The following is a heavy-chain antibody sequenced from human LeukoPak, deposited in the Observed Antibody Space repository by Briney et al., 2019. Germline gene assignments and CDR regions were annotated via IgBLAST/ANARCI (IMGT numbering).Heavy chain of an antibody. J-gene: IGHJ2*01. V-gene: IGHV4-59*02. CDR3: AREANSPTARYWYFDL. CDR1: GCSVSSYY. CDR2: VYYSGST. Sequence: SETLSLTCTVSGCSVSSYYWSWMRQSPGKGRGWIGYVYYSGSTNYNPALKSRVTISLDQSENQSSLKLSSVTAADTAVYYCAREANSPTARYWYFDLWGRGTQVTVSS. D-gene: IGHD2-21*01.